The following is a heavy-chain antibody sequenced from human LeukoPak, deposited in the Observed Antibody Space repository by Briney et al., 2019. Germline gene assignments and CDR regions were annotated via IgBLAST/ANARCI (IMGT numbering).Heavy chain of an antibody. D-gene: IGHD2-15*01. CDR1: GFTFSSYA. CDR3: AKAQLLGYCTGGSCYSLDY. Sequence: GGSLRLSCAASGFTFSSYAMSWVRQAPGKGLEWVSGISGSGGSTYYADSVKGRFTISRDNSKNTLYLQMNSLRPEDTAVYYCAKAQLLGYCTGGSCYSLDYWGQGTLVTVSS. CDR2: ISGSGGST. V-gene: IGHV3-23*01. J-gene: IGHJ4*02.